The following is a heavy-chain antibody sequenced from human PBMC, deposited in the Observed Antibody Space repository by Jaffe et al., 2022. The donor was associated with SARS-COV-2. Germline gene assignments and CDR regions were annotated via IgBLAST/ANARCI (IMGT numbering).Heavy chain of an antibody. CDR3: ARAPDRAGGTLDY. CDR1: GFTFSSYG. V-gene: IGHV3-33*01. J-gene: IGHJ4*02. D-gene: IGHD3-16*01. CDR2: IWYDGSNK. Sequence: QVQLVESGGGVVQPGRSLRLSCAASGFTFSSYGMHWVRQAPGKGLEWVAVIWYDGSNKYYADSVKGRFTISRDNSKNTLYLQMNSLRAEDTAVYYCARAPDRAGGTLDYWGQGTLVTVSS.